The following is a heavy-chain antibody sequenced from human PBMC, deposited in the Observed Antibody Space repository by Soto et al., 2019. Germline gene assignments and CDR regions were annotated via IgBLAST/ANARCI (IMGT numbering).Heavy chain of an antibody. CDR2: IYYSGST. J-gene: IGHJ5*02. CDR1: GGSISTYY. Sequence: SETLSLTCTVSGGSISTYYWSWIRQPPGKGLEWIGYIYYSGSTNYNPSLKSRISMPVDTSRNQFSLKLSSISAADTAVYYCARNYPQFDPWGQGTLVTVSS. V-gene: IGHV4-59*01. D-gene: IGHD3-10*01. CDR3: ARNYPQFDP.